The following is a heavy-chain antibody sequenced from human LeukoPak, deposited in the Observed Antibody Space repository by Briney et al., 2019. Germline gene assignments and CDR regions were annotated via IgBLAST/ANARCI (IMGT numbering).Heavy chain of an antibody. D-gene: IGHD6-13*01. CDR3: ANTAAGTSYYYMDV. CDR2: INHSGST. V-gene: IGHV4-34*01. Sequence: SETLSLTCAVYGGSFSGYYWSWIRQPPGKGLEWMGEINHSGSTNYNPSLKSRVTISVDTSKNRFSLKLSSVTAADTAVYYCANTAAGTSYYYMDVWGKGTTVTVSS. J-gene: IGHJ6*03. CDR1: GGSFSGYY.